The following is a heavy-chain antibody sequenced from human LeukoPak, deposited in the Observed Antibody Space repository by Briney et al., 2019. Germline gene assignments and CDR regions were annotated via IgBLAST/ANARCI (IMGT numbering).Heavy chain of an antibody. J-gene: IGHJ4*02. CDR2: INPNSGGT. V-gene: IGHV1-2*02. Sequence: ASVKVSCKASGYTFTGYYMHWVRQAPGQGLEWMGWINPNSGGTKYAQKFQGRVTMTRDTSISTAYMELSRLRSDDTAVYYYACITVRDDSYWGQGTLVTVSS. CDR3: ACITVRDDSY. CDR1: GYTFTGYY. D-gene: IGHD3-10*01.